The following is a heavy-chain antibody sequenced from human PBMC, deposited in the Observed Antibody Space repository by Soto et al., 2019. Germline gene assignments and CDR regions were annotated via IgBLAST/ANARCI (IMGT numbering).Heavy chain of an antibody. J-gene: IGHJ3*02. V-gene: IGHV3-53*01. Sequence: EVQLVESGGGLIKPGGSLRLSCAASGFTVSGIRMIWVRQAPGKGLEWVSVIYTGGSTYYADSVKGRFTISRDNLKNTLSLQMNSLRVEDTAVYYCARANYLDSSGYHRGNPFDIWGQGTMVTVSS. D-gene: IGHD3-22*01. CDR1: GFTVSGIR. CDR3: ARANYLDSSGYHRGNPFDI. CDR2: IYTGGST.